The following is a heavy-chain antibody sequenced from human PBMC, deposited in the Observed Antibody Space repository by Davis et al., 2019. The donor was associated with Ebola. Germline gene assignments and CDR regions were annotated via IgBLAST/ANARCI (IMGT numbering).Heavy chain of an antibody. J-gene: IGHJ6*02. CDR3: ARGHCTRSSCYTGGSYYYAMDV. Sequence: GESLKISCAASGFTVSSNHMSWVRQAPGKGLEWVSSISSDSSYKYYPDSVKGRFSISRDNARNSLFLQMNSLGAEDTAVYYCARGHCTRSSCYTGGSYYYAMDVWGQGTTVIVSS. V-gene: IGHV3-21*03. CDR2: ISSDSSYK. CDR1: GFTVSSNH. D-gene: IGHD2-2*02.